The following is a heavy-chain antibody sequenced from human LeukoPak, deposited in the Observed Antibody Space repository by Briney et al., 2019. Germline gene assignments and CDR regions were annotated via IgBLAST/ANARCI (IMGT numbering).Heavy chain of an antibody. J-gene: IGHJ6*03. D-gene: IGHD2-15*01. V-gene: IGHV4-59*02. CDR2: IYYSGST. CDR3: ARVFIAEYYYYYMDV. CDR1: GGSVSSHY. Sequence: PSETLSLTCTVSGGSVSSHYWSWIRPPPGKGLEWIGYIYYSGSTNYNPSLKSRGTISVDTSKNQFSLKLSSVTAADTAVYYCARVFIAEYYYYYMDVWGKGTTVTVSS.